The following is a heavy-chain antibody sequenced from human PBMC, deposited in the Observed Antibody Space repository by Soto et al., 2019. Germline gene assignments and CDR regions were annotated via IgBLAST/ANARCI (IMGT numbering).Heavy chain of an antibody. CDR3: ARLSLTGYFDY. CDR2: ISTSSSYT. J-gene: IGHJ4*02. CDR1: GFTFSDHY. V-gene: IGHV3-11*05. Sequence: QVQLVESGGGLVKPGGSLRLSCVASGFTFSDHYMTWIRQAPGKGLEWLSYISTSSSYTNYADSVKGRFTISRDKAMNSVYLQMNSLRAEDTAVYYCARLSLTGYFDYWGQGTLVTVSS.